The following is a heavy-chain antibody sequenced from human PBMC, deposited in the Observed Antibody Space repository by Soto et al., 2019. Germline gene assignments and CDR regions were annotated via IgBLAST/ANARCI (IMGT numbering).Heavy chain of an antibody. CDR3: ARAGWSSSWYFDY. CDR1: GGSISRYY. J-gene: IGHJ4*02. D-gene: IGHD6-13*01. V-gene: IGHV4-59*01. CDR2: IYYSGST. Sequence: QVQLQESGPGLVKPSETLSLTCTVSGGSISRYYWSWIRQPPGKGLEWIGYIYYSGSTNYNPSLKSRVTMSVYTSKNQFSLKVSSVTAADTAVYYCARAGWSSSWYFDYWGQGALVTVSS.